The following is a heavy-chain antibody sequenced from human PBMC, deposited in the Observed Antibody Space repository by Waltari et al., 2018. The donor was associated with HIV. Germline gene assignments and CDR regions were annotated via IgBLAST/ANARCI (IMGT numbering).Heavy chain of an antibody. CDR3: AREFYYDSTGYNSGFDY. D-gene: IGHD3-22*01. J-gene: IGHJ4*02. CDR1: GFTFSPYV. V-gene: IGHV3-30*04. CDR2: ISYDGSDK. Sequence: QVHLVESGGGVVQPGRSLRLSCAASGFTFSPYVMHWVRQAPGKGLEGVADISYDGSDKNHADSGKGRFTISRDNSRNTLYLQMNSLRPEDTAVYFCAREFYYDSTGYNSGFDYWGQGTLVTVSS.